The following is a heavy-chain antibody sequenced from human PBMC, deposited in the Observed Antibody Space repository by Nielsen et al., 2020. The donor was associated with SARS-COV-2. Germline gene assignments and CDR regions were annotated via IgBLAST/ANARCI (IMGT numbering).Heavy chain of an antibody. D-gene: IGHD3-10*01. CDR1: GGSFSGYY. CDR3: ARHRGHDAFDI. Sequence: SETLSLTCAVYGGSFSGYYWSWIRQPPGKGLEWIGEINHSGSTNYNPSLKSRVTISVDTSKNQFSLKLSSVTAADTAVYYCARHRGHDAFDIWGQGTMVTVSS. J-gene: IGHJ3*02. V-gene: IGHV4-34*01. CDR2: INHSGST.